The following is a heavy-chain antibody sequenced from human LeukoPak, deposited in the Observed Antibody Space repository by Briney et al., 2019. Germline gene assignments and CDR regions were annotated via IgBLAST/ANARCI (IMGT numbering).Heavy chain of an antibody. CDR2: IIPILGIA. Sequence: SVKVSCKASGGTFSSYAISWVRQAPGQGLEWMGRIIPILGIANYAQKFQGRVTITADKSTSTAYMELSSLRSEDTAVYYCAREYCTNGVCYRAFDYWGQGTLVTVSS. D-gene: IGHD2-8*01. J-gene: IGHJ4*02. V-gene: IGHV1-69*04. CDR3: AREYCTNGVCYRAFDY. CDR1: GGTFSSYA.